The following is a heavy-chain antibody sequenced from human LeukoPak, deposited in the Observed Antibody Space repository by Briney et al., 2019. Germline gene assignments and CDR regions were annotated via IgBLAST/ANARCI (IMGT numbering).Heavy chain of an antibody. Sequence: SETLSFTCTVSGGSISSSSYYWGWIRQPPGKGLEWIGSIYYSGSTYYNPSLKSRVTISVDTSKNQFSLKLSSVTAADTAVYYCARHRGDYYGSGSYFDYWGQGTLVTVSS. CDR3: ARHRGDYYGSGSYFDY. CDR2: IYYSGST. CDR1: GGSISSSSYY. J-gene: IGHJ4*02. V-gene: IGHV4-39*01. D-gene: IGHD3-10*01.